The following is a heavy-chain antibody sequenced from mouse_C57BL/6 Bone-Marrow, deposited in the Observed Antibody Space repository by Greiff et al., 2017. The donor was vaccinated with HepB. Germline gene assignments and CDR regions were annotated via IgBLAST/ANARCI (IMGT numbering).Heavy chain of an antibody. V-gene: IGHV1-64*01. CDR3: ARSYGSSLYYAMDY. CDR2: IHPNSGST. CDR1: GYTFTSYW. D-gene: IGHD1-1*01. J-gene: IGHJ4*01. Sequence: QVHVKQPGAELVKPGASVKLSCKASGYTFTSYWMHWVKQRPGQGLEWIGMIHPNSGSTNYNEKFKSKATLTVDKSSSTAYMQLSSLTSEDSAVYYCARSYGSSLYYAMDYWGQGTSVTVSS.